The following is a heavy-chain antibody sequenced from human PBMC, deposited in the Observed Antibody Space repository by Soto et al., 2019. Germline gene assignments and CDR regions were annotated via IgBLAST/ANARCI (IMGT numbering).Heavy chain of an antibody. V-gene: IGHV3-23*01. D-gene: IGHD1-26*01. CDR2: ISGGGGGT. CDR3: AKGHYRGSYVYFDY. Sequence: EAQLLESGGGLVQPGGSLRLSSAASEFTFSSYAMTWVRQAPGKGREWVSAISGGGGGTYYADSVKGRFTISRDNSKNTVYLQMNTLRAEDTAVYYCAKGHYRGSYVYFDYWGQGTLVTVSS. CDR1: EFTFSSYA. J-gene: IGHJ4*02.